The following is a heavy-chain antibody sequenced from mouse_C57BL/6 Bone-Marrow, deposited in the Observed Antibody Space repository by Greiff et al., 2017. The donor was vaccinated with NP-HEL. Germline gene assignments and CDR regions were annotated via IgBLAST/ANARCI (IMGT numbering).Heavy chain of an antibody. CDR3: AIYGNFVMDY. CDR2: IYPSDSET. Sequence: VQLQQSGAELVRPGSSVKLSCKASGYTFTSYWMDWVKQRPGQGLEWIGNIYPSDSETHYNQKFKDKATLTVDKSSSTAYMQLSSLTSEDSAVYYCAIYGNFVMDYWGQGTSVTVSS. CDR1: GYTFTSYW. V-gene: IGHV1-61*01. J-gene: IGHJ4*01. D-gene: IGHD2-1*01.